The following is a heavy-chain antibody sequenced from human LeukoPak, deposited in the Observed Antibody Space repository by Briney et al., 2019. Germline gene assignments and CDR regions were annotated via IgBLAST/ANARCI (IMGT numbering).Heavy chain of an antibody. CDR3: ARVCSGGSCYSVPYYYYGMDV. V-gene: IGHV1-8*01. D-gene: IGHD2-15*01. Sequence: ASVKVSCKASGYTFTSYDINWVRQATGQGLEWMGWMNPNSGNTGYAQKFQGRVTMTRNTSISTAYMELSSLRSGDTAVYYCARVCSGGSCYSVPYYYYGMDVWGQGTTVTVSS. CDR1: GYTFTSYD. CDR2: MNPNSGNT. J-gene: IGHJ6*02.